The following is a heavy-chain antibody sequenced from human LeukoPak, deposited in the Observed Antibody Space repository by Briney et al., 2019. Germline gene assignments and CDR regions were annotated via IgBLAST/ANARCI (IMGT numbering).Heavy chain of an antibody. D-gene: IGHD3-22*01. Sequence: SVKVSFKASGGTFISYAISWVRQAPGQGLEWMGGIIPIFGTANYAQKFQGRVTITTDESTSTAYMELSSLRSEDTAVYYCARNVGYYYDSSGYYYWGQGTLVTVSS. CDR1: GGTFISYA. J-gene: IGHJ4*02. CDR3: ARNVGYYYDSSGYYY. CDR2: IIPIFGTA. V-gene: IGHV1-69*05.